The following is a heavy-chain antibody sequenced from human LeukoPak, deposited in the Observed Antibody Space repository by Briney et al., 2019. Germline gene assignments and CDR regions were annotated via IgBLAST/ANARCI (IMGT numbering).Heavy chain of an antibody. CDR1: GFTFSTYW. J-gene: IGHJ4*02. Sequence: GGSLRLSCAASGFTFSTYWMSWVRQAPGKGLEWVANINQNGSEKYYVDSVKGRFTISRDNAKSSLYLQMNSLRADDTAVYYCARDRALYDSRRGYYYTEDDYWGQGTLVTVSS. D-gene: IGHD3-22*01. V-gene: IGHV3-7*01. CDR2: INQNGSEK. CDR3: ARDRALYDSRRGYYYTEDDY.